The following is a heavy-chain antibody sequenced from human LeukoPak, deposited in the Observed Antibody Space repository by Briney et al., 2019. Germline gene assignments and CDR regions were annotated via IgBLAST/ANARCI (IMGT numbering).Heavy chain of an antibody. V-gene: IGHV1-8*01. D-gene: IGHD3-10*01. Sequence: ASVKVSCKASGYTFTSYDINWVRQATGQGLEWMGWMNPNSGNTGYAQKFQGRVTMTRNTSISTAYMELSSLRSEDTAVYCCAREYGSGSYSGEFWFDPWGQGTLVTVSS. CDR1: GYTFTSYD. CDR3: AREYGSGSYSGEFWFDP. J-gene: IGHJ5*02. CDR2: MNPNSGNT.